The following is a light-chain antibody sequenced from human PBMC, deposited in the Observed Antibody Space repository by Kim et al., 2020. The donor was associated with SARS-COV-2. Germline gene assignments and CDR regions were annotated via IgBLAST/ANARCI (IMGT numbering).Light chain of an antibody. CDR1: QGISNS. J-gene: IGKJ1*01. CDR3: QKYNSAPWT. CDR2: GAS. Sequence: DIQMTQSPSSLSASVGDRLTITCRATQGISNSLAWYQQKPGKVPKLLIYGASTLQSGVPSRFSGSGSGTDFTLTISSLQPEDVATYYWQKYNSAPWTFGQGTKLEI. V-gene: IGKV1-27*01.